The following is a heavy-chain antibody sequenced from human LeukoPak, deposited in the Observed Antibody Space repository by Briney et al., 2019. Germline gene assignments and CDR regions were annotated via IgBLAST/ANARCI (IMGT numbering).Heavy chain of an antibody. CDR2: ISSSSSYI. CDR1: GFTFSSYS. CDR3: ARDPPTVVTPRFDY. V-gene: IGHV3-21*01. Sequence: GGSLRLSCAASGFTFSSYSMNWVRQAPGKGLEWVSSISSSSSYIYYADSVKGRFTISRDNAKNLLYLQMNSLRAEDTAVYYCARDPPTVVTPRFDYWGQGTLVTVSS. J-gene: IGHJ4*02. D-gene: IGHD4-23*01.